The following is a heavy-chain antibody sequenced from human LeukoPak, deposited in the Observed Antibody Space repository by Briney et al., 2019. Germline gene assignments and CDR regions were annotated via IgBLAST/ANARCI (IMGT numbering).Heavy chain of an antibody. J-gene: IGHJ6*03. Sequence: SETLSLTCTVSGGSISSYYWSWIRQPPGKGLEWIGNIYYSGSTNYNPSLKSRVTISVDTSKNQFSLKLSSVTAADTAVYHCTRGSIAYYYMDVWGKGTTVTISS. CDR2: IYYSGST. V-gene: IGHV4-59*01. CDR1: GGSISSYY. D-gene: IGHD3-22*01. CDR3: TRGSIAYYYMDV.